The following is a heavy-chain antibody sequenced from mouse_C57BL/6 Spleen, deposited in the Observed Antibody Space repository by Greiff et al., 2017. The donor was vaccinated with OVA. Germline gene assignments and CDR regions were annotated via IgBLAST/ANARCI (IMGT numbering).Heavy chain of an antibody. V-gene: IGHV1-61*01. Sequence: QVQLQQPGAELVRPGSSVKLSCKASGYTFTSYWMDWVKQRPGQGLEWIGNIYPSDSETHYNQKFKDKATLTVDKSSSTAYMQLNSLTSEDAAVYYCARYSNYAVDYWGQGTTLTVSS. CDR1: GYTFTSYW. CDR2: IYPSDSET. CDR3: ARYSNYAVDY. D-gene: IGHD2-5*01. J-gene: IGHJ2*01.